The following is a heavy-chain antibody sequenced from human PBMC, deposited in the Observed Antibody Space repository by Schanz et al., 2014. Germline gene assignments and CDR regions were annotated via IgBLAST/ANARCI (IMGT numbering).Heavy chain of an antibody. CDR1: EYSFTSYS. J-gene: IGHJ4*02. Sequence: QVQLVQSGAEVKKPGASVKVSCKASEYSFTSYSMHWVRQAPGQRLEWMGWINTGSGDTKYSQNLQGRVTMTTDTSTSTVYMELRSLRSDDTAAYYCARSAGRDFWSGYYTRFDYWGQGTLVTVSS. CDR2: INTGSGDT. V-gene: IGHV1-3*04. D-gene: IGHD3-3*01. CDR3: ARSAGRDFWSGYYTRFDY.